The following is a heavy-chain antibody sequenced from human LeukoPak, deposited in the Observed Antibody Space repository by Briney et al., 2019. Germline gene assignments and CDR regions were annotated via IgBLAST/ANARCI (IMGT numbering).Heavy chain of an antibody. CDR2: IYYSGST. Sequence: PSETLSLTCTVSGGSISSYYWSWIRQPPGKGLEWIGYIYYSGSTNYSPSLKSRVTISVDTSKNQFSLKLSSVTAADTAVYYCARQIGIDYFDYWGQGTLVTVSS. CDR3: ARQIGIDYFDY. CDR1: GGSISSYY. V-gene: IGHV4-59*01. J-gene: IGHJ4*02. D-gene: IGHD1-26*01.